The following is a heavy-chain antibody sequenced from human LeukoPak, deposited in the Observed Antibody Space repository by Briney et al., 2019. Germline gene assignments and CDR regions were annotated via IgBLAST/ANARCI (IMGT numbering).Heavy chain of an antibody. Sequence: ASVTVSFTSSGYTFTKNGISWVRQAPGQGLEWMGWISPYNGNTNYAQKFQGRVTMTTDTSTSTAHMELRSLRSDHTAVYYCARADYYGSGPYYYYGMDVWGQGTTVTVSS. CDR2: ISPYNGNT. CDR1: GYTFTKNG. D-gene: IGHD3-10*01. J-gene: IGHJ6*02. CDR3: ARADYYGSGPYYYYGMDV. V-gene: IGHV1-18*01.